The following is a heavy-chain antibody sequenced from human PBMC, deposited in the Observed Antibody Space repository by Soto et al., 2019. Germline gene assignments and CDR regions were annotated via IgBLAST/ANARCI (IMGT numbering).Heavy chain of an antibody. J-gene: IGHJ4*02. V-gene: IGHV1-24*01. CDR2: FDPEDGET. D-gene: IGHD3-22*01. CDR3: ATKSTQYYYDSSGYYY. CDR1: GYTLTELS. Sequence: GGPVKVSCKVSGYTLTELSMHWVRQAPGKGLEWMGGFDPEDGETIYAQKFQGRVTMTEDTSTDTAYMELSSLRSEDTAVYYCATKSTQYYYDSSGYYYWGQGTLVTVSS.